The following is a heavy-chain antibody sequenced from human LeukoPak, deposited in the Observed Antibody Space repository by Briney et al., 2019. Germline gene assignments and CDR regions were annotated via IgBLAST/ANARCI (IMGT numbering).Heavy chain of an antibody. Sequence: GGSLRLSCAASGFTFSSYAMHWVRQAPGKGLEWVAVISYDGSNKYYADSVKGRFTISRDNSKNTLYLQMNSLRAEDTAVYYCARGPVPAAKGPPYYFDYWGQGTLVTVSS. CDR3: ARGPVPAAKGPPYYFDY. CDR2: ISYDGSNK. J-gene: IGHJ4*02. V-gene: IGHV3-30*04. CDR1: GFTFSSYA. D-gene: IGHD2-2*01.